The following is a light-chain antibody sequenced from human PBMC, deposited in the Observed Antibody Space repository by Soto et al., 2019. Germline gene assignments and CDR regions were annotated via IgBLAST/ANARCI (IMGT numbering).Light chain of an antibody. CDR1: SSDVGGYNY. J-gene: IGLJ1*01. V-gene: IGLV2-14*01. CDR2: DVS. CDR3: SSYTSSSNRLYV. Sequence: QSALTQPASVSGFPGQSITISCTGTSSDVGGYNYVSWYQQHPGKAPKLMIYDVSNRPSGVSNRSSGSKSGNTASLTISGLQAEEEADYYCSSYTSSSNRLYVFGTGTKVTV.